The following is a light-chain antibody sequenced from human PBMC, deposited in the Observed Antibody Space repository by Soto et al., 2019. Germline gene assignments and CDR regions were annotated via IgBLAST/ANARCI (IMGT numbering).Light chain of an antibody. J-gene: IGKJ1*01. V-gene: IGKV4-1*01. CDR2: WAS. CDR1: QSVLYTSKNKNY. CDR3: QQYYTTPPWT. Sequence: DIVMTQSPDSLAVSLGERATINCKSSQSVLYTSKNKNYLAWYQQKPGQPPKLLISWASTRESGVPDRFSGSGSGTDFTLTISSLQAEDVAVYYCQQYYTTPPWTFGQGTKVEMK.